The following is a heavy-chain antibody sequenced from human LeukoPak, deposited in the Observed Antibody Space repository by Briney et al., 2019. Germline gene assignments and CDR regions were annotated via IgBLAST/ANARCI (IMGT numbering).Heavy chain of an antibody. V-gene: IGHV5-51*01. D-gene: IGHD3-10*01. J-gene: IGHJ4*02. CDR3: ARSGSHFDY. CDR1: GYIFTHCW. CDR2: IFPADSDT. Sequence: GESLKISCQVSGYIFTHCWIGWVRQMPGKGLESMGIIFPADSDTTYSPSYQGQVTISADKSISTVYLQWSSLKASDTAMYYCARSGSHFDYWGQGTLVTVSS.